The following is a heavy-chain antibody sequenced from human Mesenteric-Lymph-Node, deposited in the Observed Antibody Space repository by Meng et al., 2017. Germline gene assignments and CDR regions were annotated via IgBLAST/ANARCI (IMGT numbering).Heavy chain of an antibody. V-gene: IGHV3-23*01. D-gene: IGHD3-22*01. Sequence: GESLKISCAASGFTFSSYPMSWVRQAPGKGLEWVSTVAPGGAGTYYAGSVKGRFTISRDDSKNTLYLQMNSLSPDDTAVYYCAKESPHYYDSSGYYYVLDYWGQGTLVTVSS. CDR1: GFTFSSYP. CDR2: VAPGGAGT. J-gene: IGHJ4*02. CDR3: AKESPHYYDSSGYYYVLDY.